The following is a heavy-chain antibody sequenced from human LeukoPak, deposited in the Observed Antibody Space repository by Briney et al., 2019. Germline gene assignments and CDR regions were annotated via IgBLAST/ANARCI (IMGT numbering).Heavy chain of an antibody. J-gene: IGHJ4*02. D-gene: IGHD5-18*01. CDR2: ISWNSGSI. Sequence: GGSLRLSCAASGFTFDDYAMHWVRHAPGKGLEWVSGISWNSGSIGYADSVKGRFTISRDNAKNSLYLQMNSLRAEDTALYYCAKDRGYSYGHYFDYWGQGTLVTVSS. V-gene: IGHV3-9*01. CDR1: GFTFDDYA. CDR3: AKDRGYSYGHYFDY.